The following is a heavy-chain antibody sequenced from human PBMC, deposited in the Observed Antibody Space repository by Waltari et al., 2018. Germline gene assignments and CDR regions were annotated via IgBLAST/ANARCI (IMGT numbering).Heavy chain of an antibody. CDR3: ARGITAGFDY. V-gene: IGHV1-8*01. Sequence: QVHLVQSGAEVKMPGASVKVSCKASGYTFTSYHINWVRQATGQGLEWMGWKNTNTGQTDYAQKFHGRFTMTRDTSISTAYMELSSLTSEDTAVYYCARGITAGFDYWGQGTLITVSS. D-gene: IGHD6-13*01. CDR2: KNTNTGQT. CDR1: GYTFTSYH. J-gene: IGHJ4*02.